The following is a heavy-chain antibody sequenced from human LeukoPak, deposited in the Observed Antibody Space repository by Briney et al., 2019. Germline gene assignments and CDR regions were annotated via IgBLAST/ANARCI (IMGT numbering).Heavy chain of an antibody. CDR2: IWYDGSNK. D-gene: IGHD6-19*01. J-gene: IGHJ4*02. V-gene: IGHV3-33*01. CDR3: ARDSSGWGYFDY. CDR1: GFTFSSYG. Sequence: GGSLRLSCAASGFTFSSYGMHWVRQAPGKGLEWVAVIWYDGSNKYYADSVKGRFTISRDNSKNTLYLQMNSLGAEDTAVYYCARDSSGWGYFDYWGQGTLVTVSS.